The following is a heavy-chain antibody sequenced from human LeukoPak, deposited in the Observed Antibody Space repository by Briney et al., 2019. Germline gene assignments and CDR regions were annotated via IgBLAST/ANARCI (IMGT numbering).Heavy chain of an antibody. CDR1: GFTVSRNY. CDR3: ARGGTSGYGVDAFDI. D-gene: IGHD3-22*01. Sequence: PGGSLRLSCAASGFTVSRNYMSWVRQAPGKGLEWVSVIYSGAGTYYADSVKGRFTISRDNSKNTLYLQMNSLRPEDTAVYYCARGGTSGYGVDAFDIWGQGTMVTVSS. J-gene: IGHJ3*02. V-gene: IGHV3-53*01. CDR2: IYSGAGT.